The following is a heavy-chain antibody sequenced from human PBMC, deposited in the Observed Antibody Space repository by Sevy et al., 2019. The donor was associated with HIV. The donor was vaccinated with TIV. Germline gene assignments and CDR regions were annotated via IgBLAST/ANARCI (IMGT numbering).Heavy chain of an antibody. CDR1: GFTFGDYA. V-gene: IGHV3-49*03. CDR3: TRDFYDFWSGYWSH. J-gene: IGHJ4*02. Sequence: GGSLRLSCTASGFTFGDYAMSWFRQAPGKGLEWVGFIRSKAYCGTTEYAASVKGRFTISRDDSKSIAYLQMNSLKTEDTAVYYCTRDFYDFWSGYWSHWGQGTLVTVSS. D-gene: IGHD3-3*01. CDR2: IRSKAYCGTT.